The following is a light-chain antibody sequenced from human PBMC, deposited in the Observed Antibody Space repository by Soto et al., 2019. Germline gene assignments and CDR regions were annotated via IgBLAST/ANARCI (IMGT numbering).Light chain of an antibody. J-gene: IGKJ1*01. Sequence: DIQMTQSPSSLSASVGDRVTITCRASQSLSRYLSWFQHRPGKAPSLLIYAASNLQTGAPSRFSGSGSGTEFTLTISSLQPEDSATYYCQQNYRTPWTFGQGTNVEVK. CDR2: AAS. CDR3: QQNYRTPWT. V-gene: IGKV1-39*01. CDR1: QSLSRY.